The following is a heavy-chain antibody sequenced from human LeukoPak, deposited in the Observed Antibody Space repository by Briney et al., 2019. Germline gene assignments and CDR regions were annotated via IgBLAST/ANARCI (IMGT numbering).Heavy chain of an antibody. Sequence: VASVKVSCKASGYTFTGYYMHWVRQAPGQGLEWMGWINPNSGGTNYAQKFQGRVTMTRDTSISTAYMELSRLRSDDTAVYYCARVGIAVAVTEYYFDYWGQGTLVTVSS. V-gene: IGHV1-2*02. CDR3: ARVGIAVAVTEYYFDY. J-gene: IGHJ4*02. CDR2: INPNSGGT. D-gene: IGHD6-19*01. CDR1: GYTFTGYY.